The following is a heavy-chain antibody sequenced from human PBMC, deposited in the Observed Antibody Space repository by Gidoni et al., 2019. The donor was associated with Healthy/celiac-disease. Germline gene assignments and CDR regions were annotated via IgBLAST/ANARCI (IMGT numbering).Heavy chain of an antibody. V-gene: IGHV4-30-2*01. D-gene: IGHD2-21*02. J-gene: IGHJ2*01. CDR3: ARGGYCGGDCSLYFDL. Sequence: WIGYIYHSGSTYYNPSLKSRVTISVDRSKNQFSLKLSSVTAADTAVYYCARGGYCGGDCSLYFDLWGRGTLVTVYS. CDR2: IYHSGST.